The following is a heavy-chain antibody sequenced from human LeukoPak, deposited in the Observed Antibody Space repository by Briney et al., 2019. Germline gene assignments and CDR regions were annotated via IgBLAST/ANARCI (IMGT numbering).Heavy chain of an antibody. CDR3: TRLFSRVGGYWHFDL. CDR2: VYSTGHT. Sequence: KPSETLSLTCSVSDDSISTYYWSWLRQPQGKGPEWMGFVYSTGHTNYNPSLKSRVTISLDTSKDQFSLKLSSVTAADMAVYYCTRLFSRVGGYWHFDLWGRGTLVTVSS. CDR1: DDSISTYY. V-gene: IGHV4-59*08. J-gene: IGHJ2*01. D-gene: IGHD3-16*01.